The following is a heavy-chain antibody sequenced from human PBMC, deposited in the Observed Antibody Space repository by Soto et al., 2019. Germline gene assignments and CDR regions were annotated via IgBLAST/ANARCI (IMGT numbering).Heavy chain of an antibody. J-gene: IGHJ4*02. CDR3: ALWFGDWGFDC. V-gene: IGHV1-3*01. CDR1: GYTFTSYA. D-gene: IGHD3-10*01. CDR2: INAGNGNA. Sequence: ASVKVCCKASGYTFTSYAMHWVRQAPGQRLEWMGWINAGNGNAKYSQKFQGRVTITRDTSASTAYMELSSLRSEDTAVYNWALWFGDWGFDCWGTETRFSVS.